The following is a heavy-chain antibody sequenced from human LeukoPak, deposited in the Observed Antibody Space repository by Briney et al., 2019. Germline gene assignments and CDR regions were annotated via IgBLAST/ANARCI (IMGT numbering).Heavy chain of an antibody. J-gene: IGHJ6*03. V-gene: IGHV4-34*01. CDR3: ARGLEDTAMANYYYMDV. Sequence: SETLSLTCAVYGGSFSGYYWSWIRQPPGKGLEWIGEINHSGSTNYNPSLKSRVTISVDTSKNQFPLKLSSVTAADTAVYYCARGLEDTAMANYYYMDVWAKGPRSPSP. D-gene: IGHD5-18*01. CDR1: GGSFSGYY. CDR2: INHSGST.